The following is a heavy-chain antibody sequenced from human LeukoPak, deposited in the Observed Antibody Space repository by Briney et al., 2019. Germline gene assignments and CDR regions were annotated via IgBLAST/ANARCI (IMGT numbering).Heavy chain of an antibody. CDR2: ISAYNGNT. Sequence: ASVKVSCKASGYTFTSYGISWVRQAPGQGLEWMGWISAYNGNTNYAQKLQGRVTMTTDTSTSTAYLQWSSLKASDTAMYYCARVIRYCSGGSCFLGEIDYWGQGTLVTVSS. J-gene: IGHJ4*02. D-gene: IGHD2-15*01. CDR1: GYTFTSYG. V-gene: IGHV1-18*01. CDR3: ARVIRYCSGGSCFLGEIDY.